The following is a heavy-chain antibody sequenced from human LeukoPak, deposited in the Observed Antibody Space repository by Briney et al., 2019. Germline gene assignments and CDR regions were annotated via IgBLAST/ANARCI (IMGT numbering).Heavy chain of an antibody. D-gene: IGHD5-12*01. CDR2: IYYSGST. Sequence: PSETLSLTCTVSGGSISSYYWSWIRQPPGKGLEWIEYIYYSGSTNYNPSLKSRVTISVDPSKNQFSLKLSSVTAADTAVYYCARIVATITSDAFDIWGQGTMVTVSS. CDR3: ARIVATITSDAFDI. J-gene: IGHJ3*02. CDR1: GGSISSYY. V-gene: IGHV4-59*01.